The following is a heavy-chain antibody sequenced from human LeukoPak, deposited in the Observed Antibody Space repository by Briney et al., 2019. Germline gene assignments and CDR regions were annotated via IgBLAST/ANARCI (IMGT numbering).Heavy chain of an antibody. V-gene: IGHV3-48*03. CDR1: GFTFSSYE. CDR2: ISSSGSTI. D-gene: IGHD2-15*01. Sequence: GGSLRLSCAASGFTFSSYEMNWVRQAPGKGLEWVSYISSSGSTIYYADSVKGRFTISRDNAKNSLYLQMNSLRAEDTAVYSCARGADGVSSNSRGWFDPWGQGTLVTVSS. J-gene: IGHJ5*02. CDR3: ARGADGVSSNSRGWFDP.